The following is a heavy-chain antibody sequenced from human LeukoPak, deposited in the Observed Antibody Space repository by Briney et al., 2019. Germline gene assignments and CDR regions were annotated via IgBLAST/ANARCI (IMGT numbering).Heavy chain of an antibody. CDR1: GFTVSTNC. V-gene: IGHV3-53*01. CDR3: ARDRLGDYFDY. D-gene: IGHD5-12*01. Sequence: GGSLRLSCAASGFTVSTNCMIWVRQPPGKGLEWVSVIYNTGSTYNADSVKGRFTISRHNSKNTVYLQMNNLRAEDTAVYYCARDRLGDYFDYWGQGTLVTVSS. J-gene: IGHJ4*02. CDR2: IYNTGST.